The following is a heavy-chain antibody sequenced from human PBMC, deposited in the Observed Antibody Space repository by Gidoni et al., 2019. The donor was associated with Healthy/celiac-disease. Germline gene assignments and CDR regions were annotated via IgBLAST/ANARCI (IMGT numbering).Heavy chain of an antibody. J-gene: IGHJ3*02. V-gene: IGHV1-69*01. CDR3: AREGRYCSGGSCYSGSDAFDI. CDR1: GGTFSSYA. Sequence: QVQLVQSGSEVKKPGSSVKVSFKASGGTFSSYALSWGRQAPGQGLEWMGGTIPIFCTANYAQKFQGRVTITADESTSTAYMELSSLRSEDTAVYYCAREGRYCSGGSCYSGSDAFDIWGQGTMVTVSS. CDR2: TIPIFCTA. D-gene: IGHD2-15*01.